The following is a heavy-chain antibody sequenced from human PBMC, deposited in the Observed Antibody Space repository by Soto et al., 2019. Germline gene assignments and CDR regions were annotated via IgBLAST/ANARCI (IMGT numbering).Heavy chain of an antibody. Sequence: SETLSLTCTVSGGSISSSSYYWGWIRQPPGKGLEWMGSIYYGGSTYYNPSLKSRVTISVDTSKNQFSLKLSSVTAADTAVYYCARHWDKYYDFWSGYSSPFDYWGQGTLVTVSS. V-gene: IGHV4-39*01. J-gene: IGHJ4*02. D-gene: IGHD3-3*01. CDR3: ARHWDKYYDFWSGYSSPFDY. CDR2: IYYGGST. CDR1: GGSISSSSYY.